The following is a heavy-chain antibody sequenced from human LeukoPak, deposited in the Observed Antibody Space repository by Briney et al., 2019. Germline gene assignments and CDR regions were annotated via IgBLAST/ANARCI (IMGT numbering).Heavy chain of an antibody. Sequence: AGSLRLSCAASGFTFSSYAMHWVRQAPGKGLEWVAVISYDGSNKYYADSVKGRFTISRDNSKNTLYLQMNSLRAEDTAVYYCARDRGYSYAYWGQGTLVTVSS. CDR3: ARDRGYSYAY. V-gene: IGHV3-30*04. CDR1: GFTFSSYA. CDR2: ISYDGSNK. J-gene: IGHJ4*02. D-gene: IGHD5-18*01.